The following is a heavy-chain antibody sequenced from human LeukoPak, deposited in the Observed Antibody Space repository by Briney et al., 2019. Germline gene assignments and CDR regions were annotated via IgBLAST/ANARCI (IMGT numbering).Heavy chain of an antibody. Sequence: GGSLRLSCAASGFTFSSYAMSWVRQAPGKGLEWVSAISGSGGSTYYADSVKGRFTISRDNSKNTLYLQMNSLRAEDTAVYYCARGTWIQLRQLTRYYMDVWGKGTTVTVSS. D-gene: IGHD5-18*01. J-gene: IGHJ6*03. CDR3: ARGTWIQLRQLTRYYMDV. V-gene: IGHV3-23*01. CDR2: ISGSGGST. CDR1: GFTFSSYA.